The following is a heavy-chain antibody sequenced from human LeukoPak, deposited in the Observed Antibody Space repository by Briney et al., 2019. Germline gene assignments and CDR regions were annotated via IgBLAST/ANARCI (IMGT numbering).Heavy chain of an antibody. CDR1: GFTFSSYS. CDR3: ARLGNAAVANPPH. CDR2: ISSSSSYI. J-gene: IGHJ1*01. D-gene: IGHD6-19*01. V-gene: IGHV3-21*01. Sequence: GGSLRLSCAAPGFTFSSYSMNWVRQAPGKGLEWVSSISSSSSYIYYADSVKGRFTISRDNAKNSLYLQMNSLRAEDTAVYYCARLGNAAVANPPHWGQGTLVTVSS.